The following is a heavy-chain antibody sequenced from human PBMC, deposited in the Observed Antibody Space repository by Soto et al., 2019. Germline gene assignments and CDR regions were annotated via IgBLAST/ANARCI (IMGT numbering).Heavy chain of an antibody. J-gene: IGHJ4*02. D-gene: IGHD3-16*01. Sequence: QVQLQESGPGLVKPSETLSLTCTVSGGSISNYYWSWVRQSPGKGLEWIGYIFYIGTTNYNPSLKSRVTISLDTSKNQFSLKLRSVTAADTAVYYCVRGGGGYGKCTIDYWGQGTLVTVSS. CDR3: VRGGGGYGKCTIDY. V-gene: IGHV4-59*01. CDR2: IFYIGTT. CDR1: GGSISNYY.